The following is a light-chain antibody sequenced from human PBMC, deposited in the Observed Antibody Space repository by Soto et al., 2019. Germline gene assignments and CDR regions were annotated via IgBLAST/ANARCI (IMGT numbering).Light chain of an antibody. J-gene: IGKJ1*01. CDR1: QSVSSSY. CDR2: GAS. CDR3: QQYGSSPLT. V-gene: IGKV3-20*01. Sequence: ILLTQSPCTLSLSPGERATLSCRASQSVSSSYLAWYQQKPGQAPRLLIYGASSRATGIPDRFSGSGSGTDFTLTISRLEPEDFAVYYCQQYGSSPLTFGQGTKVDIK.